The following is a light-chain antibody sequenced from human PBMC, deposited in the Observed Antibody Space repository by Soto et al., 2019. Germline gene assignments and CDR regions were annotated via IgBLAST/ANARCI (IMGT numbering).Light chain of an antibody. CDR3: SSYTSSNTLV. CDR2: DVS. Sequence: QSVLTQPASVSGSPGQSITISCTGTSSDVGGYNYVSWYQQHPGKAPKFMIYDVSNRPSGVSNRFSGSKSGNTASLTISGLQADDEADYYCSSYTSSNTLVFGTGTQLTVL. V-gene: IGLV2-14*01. CDR1: SSDVGGYNY. J-gene: IGLJ7*01.